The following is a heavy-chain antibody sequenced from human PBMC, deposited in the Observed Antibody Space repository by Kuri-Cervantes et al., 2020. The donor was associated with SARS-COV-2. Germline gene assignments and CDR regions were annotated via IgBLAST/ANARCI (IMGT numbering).Heavy chain of an antibody. Sequence: SETLSLTCTVSGGSMSPYYWSWIRQTPDKGLEWIGYISHSGSTNSNPSLKSRVTMWVDMSNNQFSLDLSSVTAADTAVYFCARRAAYTYAQYYNYYMDVWGTGTTVTVSS. CDR3: ARRAAYTYAQYYNYYMDV. CDR1: GGSMSPYY. V-gene: IGHV4-59*08. CDR2: ISHSGST. D-gene: IGHD2-8*01. J-gene: IGHJ6*03.